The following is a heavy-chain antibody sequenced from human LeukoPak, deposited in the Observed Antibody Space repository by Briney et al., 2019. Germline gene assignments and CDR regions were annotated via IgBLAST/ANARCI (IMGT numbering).Heavy chain of an antibody. CDR2: ISAYNGNT. V-gene: IGHV1-18*01. CDR3: ARDDLGGTAYYDFWSGYYYYYGMDV. J-gene: IGHJ6*02. CDR1: GYTFTSYG. Sequence: ASVKVSCTASGYTFTSYGISWVRQAPGQGLEWMGWISAYNGNTNYAQKLQGRVTMTTDTSTSTAYMELRSLRSDDTAVYYCARDDLGGTAYYDFWSGYYYYYGMDVWGQGTTVTVSS. D-gene: IGHD3-3*01.